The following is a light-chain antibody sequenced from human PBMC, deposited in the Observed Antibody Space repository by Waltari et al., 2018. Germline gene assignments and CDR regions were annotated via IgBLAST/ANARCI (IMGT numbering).Light chain of an antibody. J-gene: IGLJ3*02. V-gene: IGLV3-19*01. CDR2: GKN. Sequence: SSELTQDPAVSVALGQTVRITCQGDSLRSYYASWYQQKPGQAPVLVIYGKNNRPSGIPDRSSGSSSGNTASLTITGAQAEDEADYYCNSRDSSGNHLRVFGGGTKLTVL. CDR1: SLRSYY. CDR3: NSRDSSGNHLRV.